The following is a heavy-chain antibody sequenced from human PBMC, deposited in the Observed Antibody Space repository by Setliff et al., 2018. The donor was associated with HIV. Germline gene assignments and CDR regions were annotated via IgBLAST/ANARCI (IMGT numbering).Heavy chain of an antibody. V-gene: IGHV4-34*01. J-gene: IGHJ6*03. Sequence: KTSETLSLTCAVYGGSFIDHKWRWIRQSPGKGLEWIGDIDHSGSTNYNPSLKSRVTISVDTSTKRFSLRMKSVTAADTAVYYCARGQLVLRGTNFYYTDVWGKGTSVTVSS. CDR3: ARGQLVLRGTNFYYTDV. CDR1: GGSFIDHK. CDR2: IDHSGST. D-gene: IGHD5-12*01.